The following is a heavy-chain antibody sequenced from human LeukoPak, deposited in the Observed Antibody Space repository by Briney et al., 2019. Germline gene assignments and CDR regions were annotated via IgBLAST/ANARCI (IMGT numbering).Heavy chain of an antibody. D-gene: IGHD3-10*01. CDR1: GFIFSTYW. CDR3: ARGSVLWFGAPRIEY. V-gene: IGHV3-74*01. Sequence: PGGSLRLSCAASGFIFSTYWMHWVRQVPGKGLGWVSRINSDGNSTNYADSVKGRFTISRDNAKNTLYLQMNGLRAEDTAVYYCARGSVLWFGAPRIEYWGQGTLVTVSS. CDR2: INSDGNST. J-gene: IGHJ4*02.